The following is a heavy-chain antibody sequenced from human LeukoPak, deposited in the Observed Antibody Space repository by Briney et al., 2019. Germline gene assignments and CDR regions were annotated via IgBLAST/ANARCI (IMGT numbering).Heavy chain of an antibody. CDR1: GFTFSSYG. D-gene: IGHD4/OR15-4a*01. J-gene: IGHJ4*02. Sequence: PGGSLTLSCAAAGFTFSSYGMHWVRQAPARGLEWVAFIGFDGNNKFYADSVKGRFTISRDNSKNPLYLQMNSLRAEDTAVYYCARGSYGAYNYCDYWGQGTLVTVSS. CDR3: ARGSYGAYNYCDY. V-gene: IGHV3-30*02. CDR2: IGFDGNNK.